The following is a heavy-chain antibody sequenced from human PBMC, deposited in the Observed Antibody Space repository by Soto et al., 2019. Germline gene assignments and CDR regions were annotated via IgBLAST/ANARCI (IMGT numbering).Heavy chain of an antibody. J-gene: IGHJ4*02. CDR2: IYHSGST. CDR3: LMIAAAGTNFVY. D-gene: IGHD6-13*01. CDR1: GGSISSSNW. V-gene: IGHV4-4*02. Sequence: SETLSLTCAVSGGSISSSNWWSWVRQPPGKGLEWIGEIYHSGSTNYNPSLKSRVTISVDKSKNQFSLKLSSVTAADTAVYYFLMIAAAGTNFVYWGQGTLVTVFS.